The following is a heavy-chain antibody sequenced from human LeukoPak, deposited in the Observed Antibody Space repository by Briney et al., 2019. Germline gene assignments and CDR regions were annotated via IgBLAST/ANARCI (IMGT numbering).Heavy chain of an antibody. D-gene: IGHD3-22*01. J-gene: IGHJ6*02. CDR2: ISGGGGTK. Sequence: GGSLRLSCEASGLTFNNYAMSWVRQAPGKGLDWVSGISGGGGTKYYADSVKGRFTISRDNSKNTLFLQMNSLRAEDTALYYCAKDSYYFDSSGYSEVGMDVWGQGTTVTVSS. CDR3: AKDSYYFDSSGYSEVGMDV. CDR1: GLTFNNYA. V-gene: IGHV3-23*01.